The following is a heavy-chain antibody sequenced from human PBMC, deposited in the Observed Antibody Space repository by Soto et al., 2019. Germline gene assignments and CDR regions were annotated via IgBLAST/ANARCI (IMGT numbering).Heavy chain of an antibody. CDR2: INHSGST. J-gene: IGHJ5*02. CDR3: ARTYGSGNWFDP. CDR1: GGSFSGYY. D-gene: IGHD3-10*01. V-gene: IGHV4-34*01. Sequence: SETLSLTCAVYGGSFSGYYWSWIRQPPGKGLEWIGEINHSGSTNYNPSHKSRVTISVDTSKNQFSLKLSSVTAADTAVYYCARTYGSGNWFDPWGQGTLVT.